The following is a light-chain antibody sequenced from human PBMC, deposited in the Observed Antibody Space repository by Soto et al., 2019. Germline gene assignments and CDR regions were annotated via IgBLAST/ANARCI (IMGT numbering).Light chain of an antibody. CDR3: SSYTNINTRACV. CDR1: SGDIGSYNR. V-gene: IGLV2-14*01. CDR2: EVT. J-gene: IGLJ1*01. Sequence: LTQPASVSGSPGQSITISCTGTSGDIGSYNRVSWYQQHPGKAPKLIIYEVTDRPSGVSNRFSGSKSGNTASLTISGLQAEDEAEYYCSSYTNINTRACVFGTGPKVTVL.